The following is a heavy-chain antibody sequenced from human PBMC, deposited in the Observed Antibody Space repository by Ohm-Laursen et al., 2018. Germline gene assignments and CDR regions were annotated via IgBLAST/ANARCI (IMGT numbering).Heavy chain of an antibody. V-gene: IGHV4-39*01. CDR3: ATSNNWYYFDY. CDR2: MYYSGNT. D-gene: IGHD6-13*01. Sequence: SETLSLTCIVSGGSISSSSYYWGWIRQPPGKGLEWIGGMYYSGNTYNNPSLKSRFTIAVDTSKNQFSMKLSSVTAADTSVYYCATSNNWYYFDYWGQGTLVTVSS. CDR1: GGSISSSSYY. J-gene: IGHJ4*02.